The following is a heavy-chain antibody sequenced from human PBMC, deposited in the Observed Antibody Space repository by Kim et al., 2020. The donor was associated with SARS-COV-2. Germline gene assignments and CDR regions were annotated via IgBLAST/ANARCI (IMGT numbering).Heavy chain of an antibody. CDR3: ALGSSGSPFDY. V-gene: IGHV3-33*01. Sequence: GGSLRLSCAASGFTFSSYGMHWVRQAPGKGLEWVAVIWYDGSNKYYADSVKGRFTISRDNSKNTLYLQMNSLRAEDTAVYYCALGSSGSPFDYWGQGTLVTVSS. J-gene: IGHJ4*02. D-gene: IGHD6-19*01. CDR1: GFTFSSYG. CDR2: IWYDGSNK.